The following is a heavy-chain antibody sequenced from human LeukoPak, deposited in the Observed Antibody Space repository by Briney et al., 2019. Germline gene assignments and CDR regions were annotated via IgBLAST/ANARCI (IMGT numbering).Heavy chain of an antibody. CDR2: IKHDGSEK. V-gene: IGHV3-7*03. CDR1: GFTFNNYW. J-gene: IGHJ4*02. D-gene: IGHD1/OR15-1a*01. CDR3: ARVPPPTELEQPEFDY. Sequence: GGSLRLSCAASGFTFNNYWMSWVRQAPGKGLEWVANIKHDGSEKYYVDSVKGRFTISRDNAKNSLYLQMSSLRADDTAVYYCARVPPPTELEQPEFDYWGQGTLVTVSS.